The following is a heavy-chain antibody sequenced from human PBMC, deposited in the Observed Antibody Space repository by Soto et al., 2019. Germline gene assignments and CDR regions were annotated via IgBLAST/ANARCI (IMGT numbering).Heavy chain of an antibody. CDR2: IIPIFGTA. CDR1: GGTFSSYA. V-gene: IGHV1-69*13. J-gene: IGHJ6*02. Sequence: SVKVSCKASGGTFSSYAISWVRQAPGQGLEWMGGIIPIFGTANYAQKFQGRVTITADESTSTAYMELSSLRSEDTAVYYCARDTYYYDSSAPTYYYYGMDVWGQGTTVTVSS. CDR3: ARDTYYYDSSAPTYYYYGMDV. D-gene: IGHD3-22*01.